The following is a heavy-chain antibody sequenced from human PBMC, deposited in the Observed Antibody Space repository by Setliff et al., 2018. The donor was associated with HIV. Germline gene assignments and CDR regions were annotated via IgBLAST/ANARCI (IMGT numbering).Heavy chain of an antibody. CDR1: GGSISSYY. CDR3: AREPRVRGTLDF. J-gene: IGHJ4*02. V-gene: IGHV4-4*07. Sequence: SETLSLTCTVSGGSISSYYWSWIRQPAGKGLEWIGRIYASGSTNYNPSLKSRVSISVDMSQNQFPLKVTSVTAADTAVYYCAREPRVRGTLDFWGQGTLVTVSS. D-gene: IGHD2-15*01. CDR2: IYASGST.